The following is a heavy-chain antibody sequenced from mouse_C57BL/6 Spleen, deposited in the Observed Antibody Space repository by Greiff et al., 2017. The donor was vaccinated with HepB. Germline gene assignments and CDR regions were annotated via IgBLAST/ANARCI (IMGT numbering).Heavy chain of an antibody. CDR2: IYPSDSET. V-gene: IGHV1-61*01. CDR1: GYTFTSYW. Sequence: VQLQQPGAELVRPGSSVKLSCKASGYTFTSYWMDWVKQRPGQGLEWIGNIYPSDSETHYNQKFKDKATLTVDKSSSTAYMQLSSLTSEDSAVYYCARRPSYYYAMDYWGQGTSVTVSS. J-gene: IGHJ4*01. CDR3: ARRPSYYYAMDY.